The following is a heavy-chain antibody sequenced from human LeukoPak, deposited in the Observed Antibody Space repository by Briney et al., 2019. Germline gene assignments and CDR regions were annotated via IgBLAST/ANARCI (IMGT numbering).Heavy chain of an antibody. Sequence: SVKVSCKASGGTFSSSAISWVRQAPGQGLEWMGGIIPIFGTADYAQKFQGRVTITADESTSTAYMELSSLRSEDTAVYYCARGEEQWLVMGFYWGQGTLVTVSS. CDR2: IIPIFGTA. CDR3: ARGEEQWLVMGFY. D-gene: IGHD6-19*01. J-gene: IGHJ4*02. CDR1: GGTFSSSA. V-gene: IGHV1-69*13.